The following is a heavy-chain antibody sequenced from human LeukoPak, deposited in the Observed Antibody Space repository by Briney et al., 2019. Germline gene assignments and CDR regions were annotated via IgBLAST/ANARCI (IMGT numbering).Heavy chain of an antibody. D-gene: IGHD3-22*01. J-gene: IGHJ4*02. V-gene: IGHV4-39*01. CDR2: MYYSGST. Sequence: SETLSLTCAVSGDFITGSTDYWGWIRQPPGKGLEWIGSMYYSGSTYSNPSLRSRVTMSADTSKNQFSLNLKSVTAADTAVYYCARQCYDSTGYHYFDYWGQGGLVAVCS. CDR3: ARQCYDSTGYHYFDY. CDR1: GDFITGSTDY.